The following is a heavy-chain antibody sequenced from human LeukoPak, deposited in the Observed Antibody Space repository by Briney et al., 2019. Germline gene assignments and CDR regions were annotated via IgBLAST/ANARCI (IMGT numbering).Heavy chain of an antibody. J-gene: IGHJ4*02. D-gene: IGHD1-26*01. V-gene: IGHV3-7*01. CDR2: IRPDGNEI. CDR3: ARYGRGVNSQYNYFDF. CDR1: GFTFDTYW. Sequence: PGGSLRLSCAASGFTFDTYWMNWVRQTPGKGLEWVANIRPDGNEIHYVDSVRGRFTISRDNARNSLYLQLNSLRAVDTAVYFCARYGRGVNSQYNYFDFRGQGTLVTVSS.